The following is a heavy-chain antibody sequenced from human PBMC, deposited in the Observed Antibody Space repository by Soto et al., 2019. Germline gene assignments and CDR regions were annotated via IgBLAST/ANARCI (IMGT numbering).Heavy chain of an antibody. CDR3: ARDHYYDYVWGSYRQELFDY. CDR2: ISYDGSNK. CDR1: GFTFSSYA. V-gene: IGHV3-30-3*01. D-gene: IGHD3-16*02. J-gene: IGHJ4*02. Sequence: PGGSLRLSCAASGFTFSSYAMHWVRQAPGKGLEWVAVISYDGSNKYYADSVKGRFTISRDNSKNTLYLQMNSLRAEDTAVYYCARDHYYDYVWGSYRQELFDYWGQGTLVTVSS.